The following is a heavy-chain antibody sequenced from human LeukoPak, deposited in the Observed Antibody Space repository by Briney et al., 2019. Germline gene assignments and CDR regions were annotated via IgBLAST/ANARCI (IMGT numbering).Heavy chain of an antibody. V-gene: IGHV4-39*07. CDR3: ARYFRGSYSHRGYFDY. J-gene: IGHJ4*02. D-gene: IGHD1-26*01. CDR2: IFYSGST. Sequence: PSETLSLTCTVSGGSISTSNYYWGWVRQPPGKGLEWIGNIFYSGSTYYSPSLKSRVTISLDTSRNQFSLKLSSVTAADTAVYYCARYFRGSYSHRGYFDYWGQGTLVTVSS. CDR1: GGSISTSNYY.